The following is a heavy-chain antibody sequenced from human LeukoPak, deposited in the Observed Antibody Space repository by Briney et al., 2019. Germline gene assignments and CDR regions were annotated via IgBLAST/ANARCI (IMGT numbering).Heavy chain of an antibody. D-gene: IGHD3-10*01. J-gene: IGHJ4*02. CDR3: ARERDLMVPFDY. CDR1: GYTFTGYY. Sequence: EASVKVSCKASGYTFTGYYMHWVRQAPGQGLEWMGWINPNSGGTNYAQKFQGRVTMTRDTSISTAYMELSRLRSDDTAVYYCARERDLMVPFDYWGQGTLVTVSS. CDR2: INPNSGGT. V-gene: IGHV1-2*02.